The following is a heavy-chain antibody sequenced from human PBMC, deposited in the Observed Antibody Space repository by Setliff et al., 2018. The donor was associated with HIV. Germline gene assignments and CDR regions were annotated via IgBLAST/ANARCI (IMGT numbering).Heavy chain of an antibody. CDR3: ARGGLGVVGAIDY. J-gene: IGHJ4*02. CDR1: GGSFSGYY. CDR2: IIHSGGT. Sequence: SETLSLTCAVYGGSFSGYYWTWIRRPPGRGLEWIGEIIHSGGTNYNRSLKSRVTISVDTSKNQFSLNLSSVTAADTAVYYCARGGLGVVGAIDYWSQGTLATVSS. D-gene: IGHD2-15*01. V-gene: IGHV4-34*01.